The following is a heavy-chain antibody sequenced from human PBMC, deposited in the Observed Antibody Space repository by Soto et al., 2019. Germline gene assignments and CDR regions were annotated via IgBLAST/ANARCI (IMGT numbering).Heavy chain of an antibody. D-gene: IGHD5-18*01. V-gene: IGHV3-23*01. CDR1: GFTFSTYA. CDR3: ATLDTAEIQTAAF. Sequence: GGSLRLSCAASGFTFSTYAMSWVRQAPGKGLEWVSTINTSGGSTYYADSVKGRFTISRDNSKNTLYLQMNSLRPEDTAVYYCATLDTAEIQTAAFWGQGTLVTVSS. CDR2: INTSGGST. J-gene: IGHJ4*02.